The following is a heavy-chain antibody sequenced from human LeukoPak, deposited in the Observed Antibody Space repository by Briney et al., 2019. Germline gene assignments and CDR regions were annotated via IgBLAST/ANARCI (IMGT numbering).Heavy chain of an antibody. D-gene: IGHD6-19*01. CDR1: GFTFSSYW. CDR2: ISYDGSNK. Sequence: GGSLRLSCAASGFTFSSYWMSWVRQAPGKGLEWVAVISYDGSNKYYADSVKGRFTISRDNSKNALYLQMNSLRAEDTAVYYCARDLYSSGWPFDYWGQGTLVTVSS. J-gene: IGHJ4*02. V-gene: IGHV3-30*03. CDR3: ARDLYSSGWPFDY.